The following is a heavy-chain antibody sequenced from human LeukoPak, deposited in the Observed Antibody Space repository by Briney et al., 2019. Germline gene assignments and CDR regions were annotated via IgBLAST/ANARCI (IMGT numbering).Heavy chain of an antibody. Sequence: GGSLRLSCAASGFTFSSYWMHWVRQAPGKGLVWVSRLISDGSSASYADSVKGRFTISRDNTKNILYLQMNSLRAEDTAVYYCVRDSRYCPDVWGQGTAVTVSS. CDR1: GFTFSSYW. CDR3: VRDSRYCPDV. J-gene: IGHJ6*02. CDR2: LISDGSSA. D-gene: IGHD2-8*02. V-gene: IGHV3-74*01.